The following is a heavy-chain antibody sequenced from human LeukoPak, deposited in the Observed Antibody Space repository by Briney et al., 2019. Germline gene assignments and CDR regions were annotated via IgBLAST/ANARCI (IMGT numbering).Heavy chain of an antibody. D-gene: IGHD3-10*01. CDR2: ISSDSSTI. J-gene: IGHJ4*02. V-gene: IGHV3-48*04. Sequence: GGSLRLSCAASGFTFSSYIMNWVRQAPGKGLEWVSYISSDSSTIYYADSVKGRFTISRDSAQNSLYLQMNSPRAEDTAVYYCAKGEVRGVILYWGQGTLVTVSS. CDR1: GFTFSSYI. CDR3: AKGEVRGVILY.